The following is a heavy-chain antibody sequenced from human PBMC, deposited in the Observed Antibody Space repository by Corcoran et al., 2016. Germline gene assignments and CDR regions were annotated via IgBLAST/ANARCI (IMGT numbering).Heavy chain of an antibody. CDR2: IIPIFGTA. CDR1: GGTFSSYA. Sequence: QVQLVQSGAEVKKPGSSVKVSCKASGGTFSSYAISWVRQAPGQGLEWMGGIIPIFGTANYAQKFQGRVTITADESTSTAYMELSSLRSEDTAGYYCARDYDFWSGYLAGAETKSFYGMDVWGQGTTVTVSS. J-gene: IGHJ6*02. D-gene: IGHD3-3*01. V-gene: IGHV1-69*01. CDR3: ARDYDFWSGYLAGAETKSFYGMDV.